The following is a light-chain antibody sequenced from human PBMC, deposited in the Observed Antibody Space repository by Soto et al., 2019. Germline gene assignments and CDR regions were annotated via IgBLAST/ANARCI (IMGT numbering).Light chain of an antibody. V-gene: IGLV2-14*01. J-gene: IGLJ3*02. CDR2: EVS. CDR3: QAYDYSLTAFV. CDR1: SSDVGGYNY. Sequence: QSVLTQPASVSGSPGQSITISCTGTSSDVGGYNYVSWYQQHPGKAPKLMIYEVSNRPSGVSNRFSGSKSGNTASLTISGLQAEDEADYYCQAYDYSLTAFVFGGGTKLTVL.